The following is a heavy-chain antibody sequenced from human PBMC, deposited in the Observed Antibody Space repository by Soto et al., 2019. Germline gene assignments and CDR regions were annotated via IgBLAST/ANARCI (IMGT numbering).Heavy chain of an antibody. CDR2: IIPIFGTA. V-gene: IGHV1-69*12. J-gene: IGHJ6*02. CDR3: ATPALPNYYYYGMDV. CDR1: GGTFTSYA. D-gene: IGHD2-2*01. Sequence: QVQLVQSGAEVKKPGSSVKVSCKASGGTFTSYAISWVRQAPGQGLEWMGGIIPIFGTADYAQKFQGRVTITADESTSTAYMELSSLRSEDTAVYYCATPALPNYYYYGMDVWGQGTTVTVSS.